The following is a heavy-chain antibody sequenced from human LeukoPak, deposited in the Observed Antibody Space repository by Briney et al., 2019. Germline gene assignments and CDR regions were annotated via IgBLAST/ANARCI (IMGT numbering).Heavy chain of an antibody. D-gene: IGHD5-18*01. CDR2: IYYSGST. V-gene: IGHV4-39*01. CDR3: ARQLTYGYGYPWTFDY. Sequence: SETLSLTCTVSGGSISSSSYYWGWIRQPPGKGLEWIGSIYYSGSTYYNPSLKSRVTISVDTSKNQFSLKLSSVTAADTAVYYCARQLTYGYGYPWTFDYWGQGTLVTVSS. CDR1: GGSISSSSYY. J-gene: IGHJ4*02.